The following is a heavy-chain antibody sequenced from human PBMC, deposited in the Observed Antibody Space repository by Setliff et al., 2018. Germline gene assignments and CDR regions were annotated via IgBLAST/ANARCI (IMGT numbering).Heavy chain of an antibody. CDR2: INHSGST. D-gene: IGHD3-16*01. J-gene: IGHJ4*02. CDR3: ARGLRSSEPYAGGWYYFDF. V-gene: IGHV4-34*01. Sequence: PSETLSLTCAVYGASFKDYYWTWIRQSPGQGLEWIGQINHSGSTTSNPSLKSRVAISVHMSKNQISLDLTSVTAADTGVYYCARGLRSSEPYAGGWYYFDFWGQGILVTVSS. CDR1: GASFKDYY.